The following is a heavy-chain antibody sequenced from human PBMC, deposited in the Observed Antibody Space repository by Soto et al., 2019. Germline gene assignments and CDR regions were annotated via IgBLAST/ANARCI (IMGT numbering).Heavy chain of an antibody. V-gene: IGHV3-48*02. CDR2: ISSSSSTI. D-gene: IGHD3-10*01. CDR3: ARARRPITMVRGDDYYYYGMDV. Sequence: GGSLRLSCAASGFTFSSYSMNWVRQAPGKGLEWVSYISSSSSTIYYADSVKGRFTISRDNAKNSLYLQMNSLRDEDTAAYYCARARRPITMVRGDDYYYYGMDVWGQGTTVTVSS. J-gene: IGHJ6*02. CDR1: GFTFSSYS.